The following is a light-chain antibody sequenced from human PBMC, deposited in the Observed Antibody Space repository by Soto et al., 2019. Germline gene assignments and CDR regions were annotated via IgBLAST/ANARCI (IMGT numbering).Light chain of an antibody. CDR2: DAS. V-gene: IGKV1-5*01. CDR1: QSISSW. Sequence: DIQMTQSPSTLSASVGDRVTITCRGSQSISSWLAWYQQKPGKAPKLLIYDASSLESGVPSRFSGSGSGTEFTLTISSLQPDDFAAYYCQQYYNYWTFGQGTKVDIK. CDR3: QQYYNYWT. J-gene: IGKJ1*01.